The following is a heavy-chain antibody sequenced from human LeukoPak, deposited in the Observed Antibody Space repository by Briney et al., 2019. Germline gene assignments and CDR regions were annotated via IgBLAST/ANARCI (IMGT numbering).Heavy chain of an antibody. J-gene: IGHJ4*02. CDR2: IYYSGST. Sequence: SETLSLTCTVSGGSISSSSYYWGWIRQPPGKGLEWIGSIYYSGSTYYNPSLKSRVTISVDTSKNQFSLKLSSVTAADTAVYYCARGWGSGYLDYWGQGTLVTVSS. V-gene: IGHV4-39*07. CDR1: GGSISSSSYY. CDR3: ARGWGSGYLDY. D-gene: IGHD3-16*01.